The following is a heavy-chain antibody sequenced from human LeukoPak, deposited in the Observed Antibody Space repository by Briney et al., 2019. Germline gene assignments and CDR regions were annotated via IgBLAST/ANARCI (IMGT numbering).Heavy chain of an antibody. CDR1: GFTFSSYG. CDR2: ISYDGSNK. J-gene: IGHJ4*02. D-gene: IGHD3-3*01. V-gene: IGHV3-30*18. CDR3: AKSLDFWSGYYLH. Sequence: PGRSLRLSCAASGFTFSSYGMHWVRQAPGKGLEWVAVISYDGSNKYYADSVKGRFTISRDNSKNTLYLQMNSLRAEDTAVYYCAKSLDFWSGYYLHWGQGTLVTVSS.